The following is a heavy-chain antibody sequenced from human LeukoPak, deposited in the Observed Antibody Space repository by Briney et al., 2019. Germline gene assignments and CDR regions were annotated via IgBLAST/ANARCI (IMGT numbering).Heavy chain of an antibody. J-gene: IGHJ4*02. Sequence: GGSLRLSCAASGFTFSSYAMSWVRQAPVKGLEWVSAISGSGGSTYYADSVKGRFTISRDNSKNTLYLQMNSLRAEDTAVYYCAKLFTYYDFWSGYLDYWGQGTLVTVSS. CDR1: GFTFSSYA. CDR2: ISGSGGST. V-gene: IGHV3-23*01. CDR3: AKLFTYYDFWSGYLDY. D-gene: IGHD3-3*01.